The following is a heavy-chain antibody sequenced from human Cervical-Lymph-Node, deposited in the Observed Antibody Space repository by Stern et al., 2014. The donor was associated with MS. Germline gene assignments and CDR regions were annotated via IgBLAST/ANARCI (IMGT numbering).Heavy chain of an antibody. Sequence: QVQLVQSGAEVKKPGASVKISCKAPGHTLTTYDIHWVRQAPGQRLEWMGWINAGNGSTRYSQKFQGRVTFTRDTSASTAYMDLSSLKSEDTAVYYCARSGGSSWHPTYYLHDWGQGTLVTVSS. V-gene: IGHV1-3*01. CDR1: GHTLTTYD. J-gene: IGHJ4*02. D-gene: IGHD6-13*01. CDR3: ARSGGSSWHPTYYLHD. CDR2: INAGNGST.